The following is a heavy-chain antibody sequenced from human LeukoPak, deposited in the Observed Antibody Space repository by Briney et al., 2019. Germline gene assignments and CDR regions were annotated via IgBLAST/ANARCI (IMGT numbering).Heavy chain of an antibody. D-gene: IGHD3-22*01. V-gene: IGHV3-33*01. CDR1: GFAFRGYG. CDR3: ASGYYYDRSGYFDY. CDR2: IWYDGSTK. J-gene: IGHJ4*02. Sequence: GGSLRLSCAASGFAFRGYGMHWVRQAPGKGLEWVTGIWYDGSTKYYADSVKGRFTISRDNSKNTVYLQINSPRAEDTAVYYCASGYYYDRSGYFDYWGQGTLVTVSS.